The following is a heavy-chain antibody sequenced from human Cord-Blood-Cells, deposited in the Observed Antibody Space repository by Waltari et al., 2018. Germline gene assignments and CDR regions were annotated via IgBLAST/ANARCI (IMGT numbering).Heavy chain of an antibody. CDR1: GFTLRSSG. CDR3: ARADLTGYDY. J-gene: IGHJ4*02. V-gene: IGHV3-33*01. D-gene: IGHD3-9*01. CDR2: IWYDGSNK. Sequence: QVQLVESGGGVVQPGRSLRLSWAASGFTLRSSGMTWVRQAPGKGLEWVAVIWYDGSNKYYADSVKGRFTISRDNSKNTLYLQMNSLRAEDTAVYYCARADLTGYDYWGQGTLVTVSS.